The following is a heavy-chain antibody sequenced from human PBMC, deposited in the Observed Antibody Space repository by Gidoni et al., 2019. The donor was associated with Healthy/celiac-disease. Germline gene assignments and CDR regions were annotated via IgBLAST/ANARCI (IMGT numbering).Heavy chain of an antibody. V-gene: IGHV4-39*02. J-gene: IGHJ4*02. CDR2: IYYSGST. D-gene: IGHD2-8*02. CDR3: AREGLSGGSDY. Sequence: QLQLQESGPGLVKPSETLSLTCTVSGGSISSSSYYWGWIRQPPGKGLEWIGSIYYSGSTYYNPSLKSRVTISVDTSKNQFSLKLSSVTAADTAVYYCAREGLSGGSDYWGQGTLVTVSS. CDR1: GGSISSSSYY.